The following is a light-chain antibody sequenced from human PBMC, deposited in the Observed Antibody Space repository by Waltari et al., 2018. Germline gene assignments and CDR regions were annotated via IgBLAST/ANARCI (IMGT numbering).Light chain of an antibody. CDR2: SRN. Sequence: QSVLPQPPSASGTPGQRVAISCSGSTSNTAITNSNWYQQPPGAAPKLLIYSRNQRPSGVPDRFSGSKSGTTASLAISGLQSEDEADYYCATWDDSLNVPLFGGGTKLTVL. J-gene: IGLJ2*01. CDR3: ATWDDSLNVPL. V-gene: IGLV1-44*01. CDR1: TSNTAITN.